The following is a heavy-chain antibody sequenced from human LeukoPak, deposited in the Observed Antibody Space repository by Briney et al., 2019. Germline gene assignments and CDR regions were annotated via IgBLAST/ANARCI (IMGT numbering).Heavy chain of an antibody. CDR2: IYYSGST. Sequence: SETLSLTCTVSGGSVDGYYWSWIRQPPGRELEWIGNIYYSGSTNYNPSLKSRVTISVDTSKNQFSLKLSSVTAADTAVYYCARDYYDSSGRGNYWGQGTLVTVSS. J-gene: IGHJ4*02. D-gene: IGHD3-22*01. CDR3: ARDYYDSSGRGNY. V-gene: IGHV4-59*02. CDR1: GGSVDGYY.